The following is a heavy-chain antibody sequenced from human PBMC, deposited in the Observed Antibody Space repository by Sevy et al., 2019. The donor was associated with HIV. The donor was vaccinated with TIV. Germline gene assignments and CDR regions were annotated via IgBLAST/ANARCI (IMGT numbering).Heavy chain of an antibody. D-gene: IGHD2-21*01. J-gene: IGHJ4*02. CDR2: INSDGSST. V-gene: IGHV3-74*01. Sequence: GGSLRLSCAASGFTFSSYWMHWVRQAPGKGLVWVSRINSDGSSTSYADSVKGRFTISRDNAKNTLYLQMNSLRAEDTAVCYCARAGGDEYYFDYWGQGTLVTVSS. CDR1: GFTFSSYW. CDR3: ARAGGDEYYFDY.